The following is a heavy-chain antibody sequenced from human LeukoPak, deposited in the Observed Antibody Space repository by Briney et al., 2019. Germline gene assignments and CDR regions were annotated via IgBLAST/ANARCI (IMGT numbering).Heavy chain of an antibody. CDR1: GFTFRSYA. CDR2: ISYDGSNK. CDR3: AREMVVIAQFDY. Sequence: GRSLRLSCAASGFTFRSYAMHWVRQAPGKGLERGAVISYDGSNKYYADSAKGRFTISRDNSKNTLYLQMNSLRAEDTAVYYCAREMVVIAQFDYWGEGTLVTVSS. J-gene: IGHJ4*02. D-gene: IGHD2-21*01. V-gene: IGHV3-30-3*01.